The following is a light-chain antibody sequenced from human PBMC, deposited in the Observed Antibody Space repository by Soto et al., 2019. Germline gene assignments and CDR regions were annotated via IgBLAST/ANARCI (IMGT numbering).Light chain of an antibody. CDR2: GAS. CDR3: QHYGHALWA. V-gene: IGKV3-20*01. J-gene: IGKJ1*01. Sequence: EVVVTESPGTLSWSPGARATLSCRDSQSVTSDYLAWYQQKLGQSPRLLMSGASRRATGVPYRFSGSGSGTDFTLTISRLEPEEFAVYYCQHYGHALWAFGQGTKVEIK. CDR1: QSVTSDY.